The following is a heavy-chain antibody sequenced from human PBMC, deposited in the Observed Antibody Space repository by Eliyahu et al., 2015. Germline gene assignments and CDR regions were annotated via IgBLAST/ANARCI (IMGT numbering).Heavy chain of an antibody. D-gene: IGHD2-8*02. J-gene: IGHJ5*02. Sequence: EVQLVESGGGLVKPGGSLRLSCAAXGFPFXSYSMNWVRQAPGKGLEWVSSISSSSSYIYYADSVKGRFTISRDNAKNSLYLQMNSLRAEDTAVYYCARIDYIVLVAHGWFDPWGQGTLVTVSS. CDR2: ISSSSSYI. CDR1: GFPFXSYS. CDR3: ARIDYIVLVAHGWFDP. V-gene: IGHV3-21*01.